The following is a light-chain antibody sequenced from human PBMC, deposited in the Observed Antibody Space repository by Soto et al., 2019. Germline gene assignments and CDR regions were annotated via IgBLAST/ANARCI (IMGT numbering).Light chain of an antibody. V-gene: IGKV3-20*01. CDR2: GAS. CDR1: QSVSSSY. J-gene: IGKJ1*01. Sequence: EIVLTQSPGPLSLSPGERATLSCRTSQSVSSSYLAWYQQKPGQAPRLLIYGASSRATGSPDRFSGSGSGTDFTLTISILEPEDFAVYYCQQYGSSPRTFGQGTKVDIK. CDR3: QQYGSSPRT.